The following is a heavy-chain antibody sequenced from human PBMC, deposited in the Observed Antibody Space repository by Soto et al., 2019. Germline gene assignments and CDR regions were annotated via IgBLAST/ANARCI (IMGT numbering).Heavy chain of an antibody. CDR1: GFTFDDYA. CDR2: ISWNSGSI. J-gene: IGHJ1*01. Sequence: EVQLVESGGGLVQPGRSLRLSCAASGFTFDDYAMHWVRQAPGKGLEWVSGISWNSGSIGYADSVKGRFTISRDNTKNSLYLQMKSLRAVHTAVYYCSKGLVSSIWYWPALHCGQGTLVTVSS. D-gene: IGHD6-13*01. V-gene: IGHV3-9*01. CDR3: SKGLVSSIWYWPALH.